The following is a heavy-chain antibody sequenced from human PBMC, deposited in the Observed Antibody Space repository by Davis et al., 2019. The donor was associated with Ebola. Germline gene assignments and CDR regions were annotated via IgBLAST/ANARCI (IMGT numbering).Heavy chain of an antibody. CDR3: ARIGGPTNCSGGSCYSVNWFDP. V-gene: IGHV5-10-1*01. J-gene: IGHJ5*02. D-gene: IGHD2-15*01. Sequence: PGGSLRLSCKGSGYSFTTYWIGWVRQMPGKGLEWVGRIDPSDSSTNYIPSFRGHVTFSADKSTNTAYLQWRSLKASDTAMYYCARIGGPTNCSGGSCYSVNWFDPWGQGTLVTVSS. CDR2: IDPSDSST. CDR1: GYSFTTYW.